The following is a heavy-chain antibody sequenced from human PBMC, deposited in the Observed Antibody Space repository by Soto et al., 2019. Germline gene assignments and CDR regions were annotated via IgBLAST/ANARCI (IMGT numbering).Heavy chain of an antibody. CDR1: GYTFTSYD. D-gene: IGHD6-6*01. V-gene: IGHV1-8*01. CDR2: MNPNSGNT. J-gene: IGHJ6*03. CDR3: ARVWAGYSSSIDYYYYYMDV. Sequence: QVQLVQSGAEVKKPGASVKVSCKASGYTFTSYDINWVRQATGQGLEWMGWMNPNSGNTGYAQKFQGRVTMTRNTSISTAYMELSSLRSEDTAVYYCARVWAGYSSSIDYYYYYMDVWGKGTTVTVSS.